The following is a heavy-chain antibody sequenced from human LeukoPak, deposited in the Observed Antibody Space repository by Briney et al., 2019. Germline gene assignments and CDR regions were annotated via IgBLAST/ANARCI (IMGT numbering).Heavy chain of an antibody. CDR1: GGSISSYY. J-gene: IGHJ5*02. V-gene: IGHV4-4*07. CDR3: ARDSGTTGEVKFDP. CDR2: MYSSGS. D-gene: IGHD3-10*01. Sequence: SETLSLTCTVSGGSISSYYLSWIRQTAGKGLEWIGRMYSSGSNYNPSLKSRVTMSIDTSTNQLSLKLSSVTAADTAVCYCARDSGTTGEVKFDPWGQGTLVTVSS.